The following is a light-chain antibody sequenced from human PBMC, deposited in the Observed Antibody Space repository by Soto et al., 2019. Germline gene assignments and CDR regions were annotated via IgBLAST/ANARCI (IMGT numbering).Light chain of an antibody. V-gene: IGLV2-8*01. CDR1: SIDVGGYNY. Sequence: QSVLTQPPSASGSPGQSVTISCTGTSIDVGGYNYVSWYQQHPGKAPKLMIYEVSKRPSGVPDRFSGSKSGNTASLTVSGLQAEEAAEYYSSTYAGSNKVFGTGTKVTVL. CDR3: STYAGSNKV. J-gene: IGLJ1*01. CDR2: EVS.